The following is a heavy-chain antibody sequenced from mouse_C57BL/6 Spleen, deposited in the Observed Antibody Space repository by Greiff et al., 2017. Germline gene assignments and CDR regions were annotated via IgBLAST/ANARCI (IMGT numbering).Heavy chain of an antibody. CDR2: IYPGDGDT. CDR1: GYAFSSSW. V-gene: IGHV1-82*01. Sequence: VQLQQSGPELVKPGASVKISCKASGYAFSSSWMNWVKQRPGKGLEWIGRIYPGDGDTNYNGKFKGKATLTADKSSSTAYMQLSSLTSEDSAVYFCARGVDLFAYWGQGTLVTVSA. J-gene: IGHJ3*01. CDR3: ARGVDLFAY.